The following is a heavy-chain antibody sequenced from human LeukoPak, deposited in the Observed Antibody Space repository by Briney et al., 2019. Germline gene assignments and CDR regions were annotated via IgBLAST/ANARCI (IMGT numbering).Heavy chain of an antibody. CDR3: ARAPSEIGGYYPEYFRH. Sequence: PGGSLRLSCAASGFTFRSYNMNWVRQAPGKRPEWVSSISSSSSYIYYADSVKGRFTISRDNAKNTVSLQMNSLRAEDTGVYYCARAPSEIGGYYPEYFRHWGQGTLVTVSS. CDR1: GFTFRSYN. J-gene: IGHJ1*01. CDR2: ISSSSSYI. D-gene: IGHD3-22*01. V-gene: IGHV3-21*01.